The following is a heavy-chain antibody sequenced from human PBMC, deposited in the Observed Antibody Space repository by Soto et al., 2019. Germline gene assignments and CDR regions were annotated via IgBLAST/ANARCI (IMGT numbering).Heavy chain of an antibody. CDR2: INHSGST. J-gene: IGHJ6*02. CDR1: GGSFSGYY. V-gene: IGHV4-34*01. D-gene: IGHD6-6*01. CDR3: AATSSQGGYYYYYVMDV. Sequence: QVQLQQWGAGLLKPSETLSLTCAVYGGSFSGYYWSWIRQPPGKGLEWIGEINHSGSTNYNPSLKSRVTISVDTSKNQFSLKLSSVTAADTAVYYCAATSSQGGYYYYYVMDVWGQGTTVTVSS.